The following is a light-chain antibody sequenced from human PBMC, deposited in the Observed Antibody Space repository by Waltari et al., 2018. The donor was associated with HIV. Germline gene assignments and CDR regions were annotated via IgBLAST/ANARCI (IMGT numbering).Light chain of an antibody. CDR1: QNLLYGDGETY. CDR2: TVS. V-gene: IGKV2D-29*01. CDR3: MQSLQVPYT. J-gene: IGKJ2*01. Sequence: DIVMTQTPLSLSVTPGQPASISCKSSQNLLYGDGETYLYWHLQKPGQPPQLLIYTVSNRFSGVPDRFSGSGSGTDFTLKISRVEAEDVGVYYCMQSLQVPYTFGQGTKLEIK.